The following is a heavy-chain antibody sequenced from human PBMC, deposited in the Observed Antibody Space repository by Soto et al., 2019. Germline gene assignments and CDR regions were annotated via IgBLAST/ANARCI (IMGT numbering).Heavy chain of an antibody. V-gene: IGHV4-39*01. J-gene: IGHJ4*02. D-gene: IGHD3-9*01. CDR3: ARLEGLATISYYFDY. CDR1: GDSINSDNYY. Sequence: QLQLQESGPGLVKPSETLSLTCSVSGDSINSDNYYWGWIRQPPGKGLEWIGSIYYRGNTYYNPSLNTRVTISLDKSKSQFSLKLNSVTAADAAVYFWARLEGLATISYYFDYWGQGTLVTVSS. CDR2: IYYRGNT.